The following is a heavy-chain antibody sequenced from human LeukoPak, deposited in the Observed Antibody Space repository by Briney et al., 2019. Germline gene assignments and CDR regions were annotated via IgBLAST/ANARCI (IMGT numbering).Heavy chain of an antibody. CDR2: TRNKANGYTT. Sequence: GRSLRLSCTASGFTFLSYGMHWVRQAPGKGLEWVGRTRNKANGYTTEYAASVKDRFTMSRDDSKNSVYLQMNSLKTEDTAVYYCARVGNSGGYYNPLDYWGQGTLVTVSS. CDR1: GFTFLSYG. CDR3: ARVGNSGGYYNPLDY. V-gene: IGHV3-72*01. J-gene: IGHJ4*02. D-gene: IGHD3-22*01.